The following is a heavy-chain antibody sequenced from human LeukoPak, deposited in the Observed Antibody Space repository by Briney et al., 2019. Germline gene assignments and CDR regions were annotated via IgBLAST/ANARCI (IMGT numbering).Heavy chain of an antibody. CDR3: ARWNSRWPDFDY. CDR1: GGSISSSSYY. D-gene: IGHD1-7*01. J-gene: IGHJ4*02. CDR2: IYYSGST. Sequence: PSETLSLTCTVSGGSISSSSYYWGWIRQPPGKGLEWIGSIYYSGSTYYKPSLKSRVTISVDTSKNQFSLKLSSVTAADTAVYYCARWNSRWPDFDYWGQGTLVTVSS. V-gene: IGHV4-39*01.